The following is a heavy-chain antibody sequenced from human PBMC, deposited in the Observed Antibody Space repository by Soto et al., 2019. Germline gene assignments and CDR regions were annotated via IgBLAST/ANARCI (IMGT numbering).Heavy chain of an antibody. CDR1: GFTFSNAW. Sequence: GGSLRLSCATSGFTFSNAWMGWVRQAPGKGLEWVGRVKSIANGGTTDYAAPVEGRFTISRDDSKNTLYLQMNSLQTEDTAVYYCTTGYCSSSMCFKWGQGTPVTVSS. D-gene: IGHD2-2*01. V-gene: IGHV3-15*01. J-gene: IGHJ4*02. CDR3: TTGYCSSSMCFK. CDR2: VKSIANGGTT.